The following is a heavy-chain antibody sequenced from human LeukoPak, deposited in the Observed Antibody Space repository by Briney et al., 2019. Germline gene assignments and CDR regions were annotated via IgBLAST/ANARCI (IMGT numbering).Heavy chain of an antibody. V-gene: IGHV3-30*02. CDR1: GFTFSSYG. CDR3: AKDKSSLWFGESFRSFDY. CDR2: IRYDGSNK. J-gene: IGHJ4*02. Sequence: GGSLRLSCAASGFTFSSYGMHWVRQAPGKGLEWVGFIRYDGSNKYYADSVKGRFTISRDNSKNTLYLQMNSLRAEDTAVYYCAKDKSSLWFGESFRSFDYWGQGTLVTVSS. D-gene: IGHD3-10*01.